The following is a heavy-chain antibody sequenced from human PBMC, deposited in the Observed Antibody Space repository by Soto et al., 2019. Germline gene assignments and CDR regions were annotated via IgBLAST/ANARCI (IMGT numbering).Heavy chain of an antibody. CDR3: AHRMAVAGIDTFDF. J-gene: IGHJ3*01. CDR2: IYWDHDK. V-gene: IGHV2-5*02. CDR1: GFSLSTHAVG. D-gene: IGHD6-19*01. Sequence: QITLKESGPTLVKPTQTLTLTCTFSGFSLSTHAVGVGWIRQPPGKALEWLALIYWDHDKRYSPSLKTRLTITKDTSKNQVVLTMTNVDPVDTATYYCAHRMAVAGIDTFDFWGQGTMVTVSS.